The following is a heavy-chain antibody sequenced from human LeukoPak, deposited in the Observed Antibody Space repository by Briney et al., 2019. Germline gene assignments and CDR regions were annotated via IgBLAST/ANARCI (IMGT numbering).Heavy chain of an antibody. J-gene: IGHJ6*03. D-gene: IGHD4-11*01. CDR3: ARMQYSNYGPGYYYMDV. CDR2: ISAYNGNT. Sequence: ASVKVSCKASGYTFTSYGISWVRQAPGQGLEWMGWISAYNGNTNYAQKLQGRVTMTTDTSTSTAYMELRSLRSDDTAVYYCARMQYSNYGPGYYYMDVWGKGTTVTVSS. V-gene: IGHV1-18*01. CDR1: GYTFTSYG.